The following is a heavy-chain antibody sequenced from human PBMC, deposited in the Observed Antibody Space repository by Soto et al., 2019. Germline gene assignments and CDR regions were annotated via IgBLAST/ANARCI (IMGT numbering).Heavy chain of an antibody. J-gene: IGHJ4*02. CDR3: ARSNNCYDSSGYPYYFDY. CDR2: IYYSGST. D-gene: IGHD3-22*01. CDR1: GGSISSSSYY. V-gene: IGHV4-39*01. Sequence: SEALSLTCTVSGGSISSSSYYWVWIRHPPGKGLEWIGSIYYSGSTYYNPSLESRVTISVDTSKNQFSLKLSSVTAADTAVYYCARSNNCYDSSGYPYYFDYWGQGTLVTVSS.